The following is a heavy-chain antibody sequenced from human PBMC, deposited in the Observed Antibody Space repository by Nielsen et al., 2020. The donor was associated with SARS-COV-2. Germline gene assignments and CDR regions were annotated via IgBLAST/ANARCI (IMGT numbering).Heavy chain of an antibody. Sequence: ASVKVSCKASGYTFTGYYMHWVRQAPGQGLEWMGWINPNSGGTNYAQKFQGRVTMTRDTSISTAYMELSRLRSDDTAVYYCARVRSWNDSSGYYSAYWGYWGQGTLVTVSS. CDR1: GYTFTGYY. CDR3: ARVRSWNDSSGYYSAYWGY. D-gene: IGHD3-22*01. CDR2: INPNSGGT. V-gene: IGHV1-2*02. J-gene: IGHJ4*02.